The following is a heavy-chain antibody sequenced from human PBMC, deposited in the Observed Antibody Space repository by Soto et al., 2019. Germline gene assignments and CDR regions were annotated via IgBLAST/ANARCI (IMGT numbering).Heavy chain of an antibody. CDR2: IYYSGST. J-gene: IGHJ4*02. D-gene: IGHD3-3*01. Sequence: SENLSLTCTVSGGSISRSSYYWGWIRQPTGKGLEWIGSIYYSGSTYYNPSLKSRVTISVDTSKNQFSLKLSSVTAADTAVYYCARHRDFWSGYYKPRPFDYWGQGTLVTVSS. V-gene: IGHV4-39*01. CDR3: ARHRDFWSGYYKPRPFDY. CDR1: GGSISRSSYY.